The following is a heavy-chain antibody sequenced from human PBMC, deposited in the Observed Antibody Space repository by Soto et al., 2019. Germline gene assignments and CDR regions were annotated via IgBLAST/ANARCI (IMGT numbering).Heavy chain of an antibody. J-gene: IGHJ4*02. Sequence: QVRLQESGPGLVRPSETLSLTCTVSGVSSTSFYWSWIRQSPGKGLEWIGYIFDNGDVKYNPSLMSRPTMSIDMSRNEFSLRLKSVTAADTAMYYCARGWGSKWYYFDSWGEGTLVTVSS. D-gene: IGHD3-16*01. CDR3: ARGWGSKWYYFDS. CDR1: GVSSTSFY. V-gene: IGHV4-59*01. CDR2: IFDNGDV.